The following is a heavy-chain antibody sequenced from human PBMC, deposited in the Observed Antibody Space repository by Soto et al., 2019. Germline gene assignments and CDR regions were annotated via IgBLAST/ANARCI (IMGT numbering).Heavy chain of an antibody. CDR3: ARPYSGSSRGLYV. V-gene: IGHV4-31*03. Sequence: QVQLRESGPGLVQPSQNLSLTCTVSGGSISSGGYYWTWIRQHPGKGLEWIGNIYYTGRAYYNPSLNTRLTLAIETSRIQFSLKQSSVTPADSAGYYCARPYSGSSRGLYVWCQGTTVTVSS. J-gene: IGHJ6*02. D-gene: IGHD6-6*01. CDR1: GGSISSGGYY. CDR2: IYYTGRA.